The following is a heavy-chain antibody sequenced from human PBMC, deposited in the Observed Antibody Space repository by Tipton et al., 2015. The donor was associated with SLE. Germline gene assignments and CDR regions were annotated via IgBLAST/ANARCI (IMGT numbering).Heavy chain of an antibody. CDR3: ARDRRSGRSSALGQFDN. Sequence: TLSLTCIVSGDSISSENYFCIWIRQRPGRGLGWIWYIDYLGSTYYNPSLKSRLTISVDTSKNQFSLKLTALTAADTAMYYCARDRRSGRSSALGQFDNWGQGALVTVSS. J-gene: IGHJ4*02. V-gene: IGHV4-31*03. D-gene: IGHD2-2*01. CDR2: IDYLGST. CDR1: GDSISSENYF.